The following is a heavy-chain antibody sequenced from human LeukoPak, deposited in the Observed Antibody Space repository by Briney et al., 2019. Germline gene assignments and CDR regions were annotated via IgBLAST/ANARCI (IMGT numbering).Heavy chain of an antibody. V-gene: IGHV3-21*01. D-gene: IGHD3-22*01. CDR2: ISGSTSY. CDR3: ARGSSGYQGYYFDY. J-gene: IGHJ4*02. Sequence: GGSLRLSCAASGFIFSNFNMNWVRQAPGKGLEWVSLISGSTSYYADSVKGRFTISRDNAKNSLYLQMNSLRAEDTAVYYCARGSSGYQGYYFDYWGQGTLVTVSS. CDR1: GFIFSNFN.